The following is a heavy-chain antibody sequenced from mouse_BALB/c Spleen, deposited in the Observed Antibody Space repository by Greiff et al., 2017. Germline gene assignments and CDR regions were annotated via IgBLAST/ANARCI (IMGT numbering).Heavy chain of an antibody. D-gene: IGHD1-1*01. J-gene: IGHJ1*01. Sequence: DVQLVESGGGLVQPGGSRKLSCAASGFTFSSFGMHWVRQAPEKGLEWVAYISSGSSTIYYADTVKGRFTISRDNPKNTLFLQMTSLRSEDTAMYYCARDPYGSSSYWYFDVWGAGTTVTVSS. CDR1: GFTFSSFG. V-gene: IGHV5-17*02. CDR2: ISSGSSTI. CDR3: ARDPYGSSSYWYFDV.